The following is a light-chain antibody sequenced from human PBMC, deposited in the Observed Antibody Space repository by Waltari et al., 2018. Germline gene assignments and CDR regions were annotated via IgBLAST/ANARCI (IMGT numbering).Light chain of an antibody. CDR2: GAS. CDR1: PSLVKNY. V-gene: IGKV3-20*01. Sequence: VQTQHPGNMSSSPAYSASLSCKSSPSLVKNYLACYQHKPGQAPRLLIYGASSRAAGIPDRFSGSGSGTDFTLTISRLEPEDFAVYYCQQYASSVLYTFGQGTKLEIK. CDR3: QQYASSVLYT. J-gene: IGKJ2*01.